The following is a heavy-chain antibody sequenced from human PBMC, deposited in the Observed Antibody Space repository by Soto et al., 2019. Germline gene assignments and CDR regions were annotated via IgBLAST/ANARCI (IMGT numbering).Heavy chain of an antibody. CDR3: TTDLAVDTAMVIGY. V-gene: IGHV3-15*07. CDR2: IKSKTDGGTT. Sequence: PGGSLRLSCAASVLTFSNAWMNWVRQAPGKGLEWVGRIKSKTDGGTTDYAAPVKGRFTISRDDSKNTLCLQMNSLKTEDTAVYYCTTDLAVDTAMVIGYWGQGTLVTVSS. D-gene: IGHD5-18*01. CDR1: VLTFSNAW. J-gene: IGHJ4*02.